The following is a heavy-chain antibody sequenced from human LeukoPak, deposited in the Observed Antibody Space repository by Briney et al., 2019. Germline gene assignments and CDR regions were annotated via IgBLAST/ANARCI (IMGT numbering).Heavy chain of an antibody. Sequence: GSSLRLSCAPSGFTFSSYGMHWVRQAPGKGREWVEVIWYDGSNKYYAHSVTGRFTISRDNSKNTLYLQMNSLRAEDTAVYYCARGIAARPLYYYYGMDVWGQGTTVTVSS. V-gene: IGHV3-33*01. D-gene: IGHD6-6*01. CDR2: IWYDGSNK. J-gene: IGHJ6*02. CDR3: ARGIAARPLYYYYGMDV. CDR1: GFTFSSYG.